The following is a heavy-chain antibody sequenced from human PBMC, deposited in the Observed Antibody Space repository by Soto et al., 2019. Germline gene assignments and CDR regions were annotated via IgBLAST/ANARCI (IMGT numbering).Heavy chain of an antibody. J-gene: IGHJ3*02. CDR2: MYPDDSDI. D-gene: IGHD3-22*01. CDR1: GYSFSFYW. CDR3: ATAYVYDFENSNYYRDAFDI. V-gene: IGHV5-51*01. Sequence: GESLKISCNASGYSFSFYWIGWVRQMPGKGLEWMAIMYPDDSDIRYSPSFEAHVTISADKSTSTAFLQWSSLKASDTAMYYCATAYVYDFENSNYYRDAFDIWGQGTMVTVSS.